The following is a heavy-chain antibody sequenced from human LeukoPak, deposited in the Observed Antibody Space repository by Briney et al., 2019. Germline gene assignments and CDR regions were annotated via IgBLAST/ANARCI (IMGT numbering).Heavy chain of an antibody. Sequence: GRSLRLSCAASGFTFSSYGMHWVRQAPGKGLEWVAVISYDGSNKYYADSVKGRFTISRDNSKNTLYLQMNSLRAEDTAVYYCAKDSWIQLWSNRFDYWGQGTLVTVSS. J-gene: IGHJ4*02. CDR1: GFTFSSYG. CDR2: ISYDGSNK. CDR3: AKDSWIQLWSNRFDY. V-gene: IGHV3-30*18. D-gene: IGHD5-18*01.